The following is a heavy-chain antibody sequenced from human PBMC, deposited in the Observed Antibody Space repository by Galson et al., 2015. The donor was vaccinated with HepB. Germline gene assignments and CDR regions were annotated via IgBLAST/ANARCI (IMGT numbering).Heavy chain of an antibody. V-gene: IGHV3-23*01. CDR1: GFTFSSYA. CDR2: ISGSGGST. D-gene: IGHD6-13*01. Sequence: SLRLSCAASGFTFSSYAMSWVRQAPGKGLEWVSAISGSGGSTYYADSVKGRFTISRDNSKNTLYLQMNSLRAEDTAVYYCAKARTGSSWGEDDYWGQGTLVTVSS. J-gene: IGHJ4*02. CDR3: AKARTGSSWGEDDY.